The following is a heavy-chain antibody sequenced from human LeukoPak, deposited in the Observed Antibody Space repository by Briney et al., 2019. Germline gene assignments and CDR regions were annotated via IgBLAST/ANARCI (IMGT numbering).Heavy chain of an antibody. D-gene: IGHD1-26*01. J-gene: IGHJ4*02. CDR3: ARGLGGSGSYFLTFDY. CDR2: ISAYNGNT. V-gene: IGHV1-18*01. Sequence: ASVKASFKASGYTFTSYSINWVRQAPGQGLEWMGWISAYNGNTKYAQKVQGRVTMTTDTSTSTAYMELRSLRSDDTAVYYCARGLGGSGSYFLTFDYWGQGTLVTVSS. CDR1: GYTFTSYS.